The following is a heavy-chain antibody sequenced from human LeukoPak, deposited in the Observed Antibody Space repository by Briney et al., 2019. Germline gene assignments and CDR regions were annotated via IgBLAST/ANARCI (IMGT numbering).Heavy chain of an antibody. CDR1: GFTFSSYW. Sequence: GGSLRLSCEASGFTFSSYWMNWVRQAPGKGLEWVSAIGGSGGSTYYADSVKGRFTISRDNSKNTLYLQMNSLRAEDTAVYYCAKVDYDTSGYYSSHLDYWGQGTLVTVSS. CDR2: IGGSGGST. J-gene: IGHJ4*02. V-gene: IGHV3-23*01. D-gene: IGHD3-22*01. CDR3: AKVDYDTSGYYSSHLDY.